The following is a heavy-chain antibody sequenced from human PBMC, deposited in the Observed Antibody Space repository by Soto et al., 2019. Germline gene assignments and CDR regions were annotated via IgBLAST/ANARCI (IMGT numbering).Heavy chain of an antibody. V-gene: IGHV4-59*01. CDR2: IYYSGST. CDR3: ARGGYSYGYIWFDP. D-gene: IGHD5-18*01. J-gene: IGHJ5*02. Sequence: SETLSLTCTVSGGSISSYYWSWIRQPPGKGLEWIGYIYYSGSTNYNPSLKSRVTISVDTSKNQFSLKLSSVTAADTAVYYCARGGYSYGYIWFDPWGQGTLVTVS. CDR1: GGSISSYY.